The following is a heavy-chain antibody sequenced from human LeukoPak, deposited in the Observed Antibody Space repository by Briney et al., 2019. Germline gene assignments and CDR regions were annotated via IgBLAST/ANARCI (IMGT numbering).Heavy chain of an antibody. CDR2: ISWNSGSI. D-gene: IGHD3-3*01. CDR1: GFTFDDYA. J-gene: IGHJ4*02. CDR3: AKAGRVANRAGFDH. Sequence: GGSLRLSCAASGFTFDDYAMHWVRQAPGKGLEWVSGISWNSGSIGYADSVKGRFTISRDNAKNSLYLQMNSLRAEDTALYYCAKAGRVANRAGFDHWGQGTLVTVSS. V-gene: IGHV3-9*01.